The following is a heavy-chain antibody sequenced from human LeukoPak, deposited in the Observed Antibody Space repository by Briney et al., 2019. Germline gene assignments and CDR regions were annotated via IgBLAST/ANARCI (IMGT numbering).Heavy chain of an antibody. J-gene: IGHJ4*02. CDR3: ARILNTGGYSCPGSLDL. D-gene: IGHD2-8*02. Sequence: GGSLRLSCAASGFTFSNFWMNWVRQAPGKGLEWVANINQDGTEKFYVDSVRGRFTISRDNAKNSLYLQMNSLRADDTAVYYCARILNTGGYSCPGSLDLWGQGILVTVSS. V-gene: IGHV3-7*01. CDR1: GFTFSNFW. CDR2: INQDGTEK.